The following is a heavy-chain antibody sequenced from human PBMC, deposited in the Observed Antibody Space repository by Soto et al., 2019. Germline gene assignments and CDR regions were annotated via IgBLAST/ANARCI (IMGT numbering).Heavy chain of an antibody. D-gene: IGHD6-6*01. J-gene: IGHJ1*01. CDR2: MNPNSGNT. V-gene: IGHV1-8*01. Sequence: GASVKVSCKTSGCTFTSYDMNWVRQATGQGLEWRGCMNPNSGNTGYAEKFQGRVTMTRNTSISTAYMELSSLRSDDTAVYYCARGEFRSSPGVWYFLHVGQGTWVTVSS. CDR3: ARGEFRSSPGVWYFLH. CDR1: GCTFTSYD.